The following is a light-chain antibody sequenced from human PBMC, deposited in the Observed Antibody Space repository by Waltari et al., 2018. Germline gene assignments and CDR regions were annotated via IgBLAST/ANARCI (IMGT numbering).Light chain of an antibody. J-gene: IGLJ3*02. V-gene: IGLV1-40*01. Sequence: QSVLTQPPSVSGAPGQRVTVSCTGSTSNTGAGYDVQWYQQFTGRAPRLFIYATTFRPSGVPDRFSATKSGSSASLAITGLQAEDEADYYCQSYDKILSAWVFGGGTKVTVL. CDR2: ATT. CDR1: TSNTGAGYD. CDR3: QSYDKILSAWV.